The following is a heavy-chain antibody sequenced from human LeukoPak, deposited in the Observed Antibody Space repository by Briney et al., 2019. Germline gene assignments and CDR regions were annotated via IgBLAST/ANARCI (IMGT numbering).Heavy chain of an antibody. Sequence: QPGGSLKLSCAASGFTFSSYVMHWVRQAPGKGLEWVAVISYDGSNNYYADSVKGRFTISRDNSKNTLYLQMNSLRAEDTAVYYCARETGAAGTPYYGMDVWGQGTTVTVSS. V-gene: IGHV3-30-3*01. CDR3: ARETGAAGTPYYGMDV. CDR2: ISYDGSNN. J-gene: IGHJ6*02. CDR1: GFTFSSYV. D-gene: IGHD6-13*01.